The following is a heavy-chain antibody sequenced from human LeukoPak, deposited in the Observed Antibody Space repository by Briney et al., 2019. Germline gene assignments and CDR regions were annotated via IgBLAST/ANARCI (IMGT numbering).Heavy chain of an antibody. V-gene: IGHV3-7*01. J-gene: IGHJ5*02. Sequence: PGGSLRLSCAASGFTFASHWMSWVRQAPGKGLEWVANIKQDGSEKYYVDSVKGRFTISRDNAKNSLYLQMNSLRAEDTAVYYCARMSPPFSAWGQGVLVTVSS. CDR2: IKQDGSEK. CDR3: ARMSPPFSA. CDR1: GFTFASHW.